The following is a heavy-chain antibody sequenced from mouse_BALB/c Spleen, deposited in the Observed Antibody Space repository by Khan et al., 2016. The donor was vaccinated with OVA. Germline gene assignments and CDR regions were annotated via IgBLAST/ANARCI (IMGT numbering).Heavy chain of an antibody. CDR3: ARQPYYHYNVMDY. D-gene: IGHD2-4*01. V-gene: IGHV2-6-1*01. CDR1: GFSLTNYG. Sequence: QVQLKQSGPGLVAPSQSLSITCTISGFSLTNYGVHWVRQPPGKGLEWLVVIWSDGSTTYNSALKSRLTIIKDNSKSQVFLEMNSLQTDDTSIYFCARQPYYHYNVMDYWGQGTSVTVSS. J-gene: IGHJ4*01. CDR2: IWSDGST.